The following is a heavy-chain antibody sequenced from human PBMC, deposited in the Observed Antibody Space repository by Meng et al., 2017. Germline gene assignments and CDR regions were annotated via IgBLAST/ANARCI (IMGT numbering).Heavy chain of an antibody. J-gene: IGHJ4*02. CDR2: INAGNSDT. V-gene: IGHV1-3*01. CDR1: GSTFTTYA. D-gene: IGHD6-19*01. CDR3: ARAIAVSGTGRFDY. Sequence: QVQLVQSGGEVKKPGASVKVSCKASGSTFTTYAMHWVRQAPGQGLEWMGWINAGNSDTKYSQKLQGRVTITRDTSASTVYMEVSSLRSEDTGVYYCARAIAVSGTGRFDYWGQGTLVTVSS.